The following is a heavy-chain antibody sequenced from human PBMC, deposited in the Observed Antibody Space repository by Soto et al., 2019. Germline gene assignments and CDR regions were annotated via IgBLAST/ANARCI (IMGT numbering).Heavy chain of an antibody. J-gene: IGHJ4*02. Sequence: QVQLVESGGGVVQPGRSLRLSCAAPGSIFRGYGMHWVRQAPGKGLEWVAIIRFDGSNINYADAVMGRFTISRDNSKNMLYLEMNSLRVEDKAVYYCARDGIGSAAFWGYLDYWGQGTPVTVSS. CDR2: IRFDGSNI. V-gene: IGHV3-33*01. D-gene: IGHD3-16*01. CDR1: GSIFRGYG. CDR3: ARDGIGSAAFWGYLDY.